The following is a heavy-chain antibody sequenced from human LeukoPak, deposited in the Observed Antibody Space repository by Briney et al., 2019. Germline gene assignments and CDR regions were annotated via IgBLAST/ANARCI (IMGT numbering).Heavy chain of an antibody. J-gene: IGHJ4*02. D-gene: IGHD6-19*01. CDR3: ARVGTVADYFDY. V-gene: IGHV3-21*01. Sequence: GGSLRLSCAASGFTFSSYSMNWVRQAPGKGLEWVSSISSSSSYIYYADSVKGQFTISRDNAKNSLYLQMNSLRAEDTAVYYCARVGTVADYFDYWGQGTLVTVSS. CDR1: GFTFSSYS. CDR2: ISSSSSYI.